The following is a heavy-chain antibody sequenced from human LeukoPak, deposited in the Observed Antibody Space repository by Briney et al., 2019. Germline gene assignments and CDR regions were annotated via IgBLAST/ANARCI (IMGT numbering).Heavy chain of an antibody. J-gene: IGHJ4*02. V-gene: IGHV3-21*01. CDR3: ARYSSSWPYFDY. Sequence: PGGSLRLSCAASGFTFSSYSMNWVRQAPGKGLEWVSSISSSSSYIYYADSVKGRFTISRDNAKNSLYLQMNSLRAEDTAVYYCARYSSSWPYFDYWGQGTLVTVSP. CDR2: ISSSSSYI. D-gene: IGHD6-13*01. CDR1: GFTFSSYS.